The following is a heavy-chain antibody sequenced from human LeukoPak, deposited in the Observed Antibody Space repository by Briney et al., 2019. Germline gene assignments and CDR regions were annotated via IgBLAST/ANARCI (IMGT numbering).Heavy chain of an antibody. V-gene: IGHV4-59*08. J-gene: IGHJ5*02. CDR3: ARHIFRDLRCFDSPHNWFDP. CDR1: GGSISSYY. Sequence: SETLSLTCTVSGGSISSYYWSWIRQPPGKGLEWIGDIYYSGSTNYNPSLKSRVTISVDTSKNQFSLKLSSVTAADTAVYYCARHIFRDLRCFDSPHNWFDPWGQGTLDTVSS. D-gene: IGHD3-9*01. CDR2: IYYSGST.